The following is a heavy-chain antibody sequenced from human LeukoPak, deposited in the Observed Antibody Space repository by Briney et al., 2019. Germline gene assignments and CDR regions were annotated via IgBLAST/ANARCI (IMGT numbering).Heavy chain of an antibody. D-gene: IGHD6-13*01. CDR2: IYYSGST. Sequence: SETLSLTCTVSGGSISSSSYYWGWIRQPPGKGLEWIGSIYYSGSTYYNPSLKSRVAISVDTSKNQFSLKLSSVTAADTAVYYCARHDIGAAAGPRGDYWGQGTLVTVSS. J-gene: IGHJ4*02. CDR1: GGSISSSSYY. CDR3: ARHDIGAAAGPRGDY. V-gene: IGHV4-39*01.